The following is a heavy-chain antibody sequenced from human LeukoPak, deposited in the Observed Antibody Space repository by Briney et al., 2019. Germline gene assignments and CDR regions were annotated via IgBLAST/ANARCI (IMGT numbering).Heavy chain of an antibody. CDR1: GGSISGYS. CDR2: IHYTGST. V-gene: IGHV4-59*08. Sequence: SETLSLTCTVSGGSISGYSWSWIRQHPGKGLEWIGYIHYTGSTNYNPSLKRRVTISLDTSKSQFPLKLSSVTAADTAVYYCARLSSTWYVTVDSRGQGALVTVSS. CDR3: ARLSSTWYVTVDS. D-gene: IGHD6-13*01. J-gene: IGHJ4*02.